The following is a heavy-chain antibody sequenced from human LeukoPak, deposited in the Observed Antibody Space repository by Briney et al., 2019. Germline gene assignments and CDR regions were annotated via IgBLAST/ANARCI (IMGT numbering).Heavy chain of an antibody. CDR2: IYYSGST. Sequence: PSETLPLTCTVSGGSISSYYWSWIRQPPGKGLEWIGYIYYSGSTNYNPSLKSRVTISVDTSKNQFSLKLSSVTAADTAVYYCAREATSRDFWSGNYYYYGMDVWGQGTTVTVSS. CDR1: GGSISSYY. V-gene: IGHV4-59*01. D-gene: IGHD3-3*01. CDR3: AREATSRDFWSGNYYYYGMDV. J-gene: IGHJ6*02.